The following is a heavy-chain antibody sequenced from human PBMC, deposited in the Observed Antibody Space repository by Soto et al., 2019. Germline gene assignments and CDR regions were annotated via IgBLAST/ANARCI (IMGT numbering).Heavy chain of an antibody. CDR2: ISHSGRGT. CDR1: GFTFSNYD. V-gene: IGHV3-23*01. CDR3: ARVTEEHDRASSWFDP. D-gene: IGHD2-21*01. J-gene: IGHJ5*02. Sequence: EVQLLESGGDLVQPGGSLRLSCSASGFTFSNYDMSWVRQAPGKGLAWVSAISHSGRGTYYADSVEGRFTISRDNSKNTVYLQMNSLRVEDTALYSCARVTEEHDRASSWFDPWGQGTLVTVSS.